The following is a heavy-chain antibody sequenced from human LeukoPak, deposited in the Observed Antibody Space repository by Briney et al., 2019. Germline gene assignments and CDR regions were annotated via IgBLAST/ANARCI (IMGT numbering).Heavy chain of an antibody. CDR2: ISSSSSYI. CDR3: AREERDGYNYYWYFDL. D-gene: IGHD5-24*01. J-gene: IGHJ2*01. CDR1: GLTFSSYS. V-gene: IGHV3-21*01. Sequence: PGGSLRLSCAASGLTFSSYSMNWVRQAPGKGLEWVSSISSSSSYIYYADSVKGRFTISRDNAKNSLYLQMNSLRAEDTAVYYCAREERDGYNYYWYFDLWGRGTLVTVSS.